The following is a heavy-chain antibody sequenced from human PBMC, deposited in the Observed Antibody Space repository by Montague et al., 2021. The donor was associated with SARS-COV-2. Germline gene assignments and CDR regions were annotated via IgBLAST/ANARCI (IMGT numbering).Heavy chain of an antibody. D-gene: IGHD6-19*01. V-gene: IGHV6-1*01. CDR1: GDSVSSNRVA. Sequence: CAISGDSVSSNRVAWSWIRQSPPRRLEWLGRTYYRSKWYSDYAPSVRGRLTVNPDASKNEFSLELNYVTPEDTAVYYCVRYSGWFYFDFWGQGTLVTVSS. CDR3: VRYSGWFYFDF. J-gene: IGHJ4*02. CDR2: TYYRSKWYS.